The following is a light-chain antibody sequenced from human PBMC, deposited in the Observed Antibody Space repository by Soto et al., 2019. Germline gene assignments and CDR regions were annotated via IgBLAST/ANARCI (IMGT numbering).Light chain of an antibody. V-gene: IGKV3-20*01. CDR3: QQYGGSPYT. CDR1: QSVRSNY. Sequence: EIVLTQSPGTLSLSPGERATLSCRASQSVRSNYLAWYQRKPGQAPRLLIYGASTRATGIPDRFSGTGSGIDFTLTISRLEPEDFAVYYCQQYGGSPYTFSQGTKLEIK. CDR2: GAS. J-gene: IGKJ2*01.